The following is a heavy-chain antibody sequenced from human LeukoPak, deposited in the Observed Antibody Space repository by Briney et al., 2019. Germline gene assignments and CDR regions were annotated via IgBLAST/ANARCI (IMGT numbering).Heavy chain of an antibody. Sequence: GGSLRLSCAASGFTFSSYEMNWVRQAPGKGLEWVSYISSSGSTIYYADSVKGRFTISRDNAKNSLYLQMNSLRAEDTAVYYCALLWFGELLWGLNWFDPWGQGTLVTVSS. J-gene: IGHJ5*02. CDR3: ALLWFGELLWGLNWFDP. D-gene: IGHD3-10*01. V-gene: IGHV3-48*03. CDR2: ISSSGSTI. CDR1: GFTFSSYE.